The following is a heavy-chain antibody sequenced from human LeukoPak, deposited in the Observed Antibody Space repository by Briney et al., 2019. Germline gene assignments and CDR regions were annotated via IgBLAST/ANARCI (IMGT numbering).Heavy chain of an antibody. V-gene: IGHV4-59*08. CDR3: ARSYYYGSGSLSYDY. CDR1: GGSISSHY. CDR2: IYYSGST. J-gene: IGHJ4*02. Sequence: SETLSLTCTVSGGSISSHYWSWIRQPPGKGLEWIGYIYYSGSTNYNPSLKSRVTISVDTSKNQFSLKLSSVTAADTAVYYCARSYYYGSGSLSYDYWGQGTLVTVSS. D-gene: IGHD3-10*01.